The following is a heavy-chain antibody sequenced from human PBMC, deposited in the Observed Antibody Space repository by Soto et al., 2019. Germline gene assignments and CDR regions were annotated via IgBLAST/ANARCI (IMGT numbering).Heavy chain of an antibody. J-gene: IGHJ4*02. CDR3: AKEVSGWYQFDY. CDR2: ISGSGGST. V-gene: IGHV3-23*01. CDR1: GFTFSSYA. D-gene: IGHD6-19*01. Sequence: EVQLLESGGGLVQPGGSLRLSCAASGFTFSSYAMSWVRQAPGKGLEWVSAISGSGGSTYYADSVKGRFTISRDKSKNTLYLQMESRRAEDTAVSYCAKEVSGWYQFDYWGQGTLVTVSS.